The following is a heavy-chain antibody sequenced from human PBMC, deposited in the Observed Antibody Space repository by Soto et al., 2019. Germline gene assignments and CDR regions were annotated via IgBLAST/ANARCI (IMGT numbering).Heavy chain of an antibody. CDR1: GFTLSNYA. CDR3: APCLWSGYVPCGP. D-gene: IGHD3-3*01. Sequence: EVQLLESGGGLVQPGGSLRLSCAASGFTLSNYAMRWVRQAPGKGLEWISSINARGDTTDYADFVNGRFTISRDTSENTLYLQMSSLRAEDTPVYYCAPCLWSGYVPCGPWGQGTLVTVSS. V-gene: IGHV3-23*01. J-gene: IGHJ5*02. CDR2: INARGDTT.